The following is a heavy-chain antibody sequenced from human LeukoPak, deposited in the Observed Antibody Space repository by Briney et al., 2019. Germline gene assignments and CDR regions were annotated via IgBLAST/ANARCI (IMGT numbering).Heavy chain of an antibody. CDR3: ARDLCGGDCYYDAFDI. D-gene: IGHD2-21*02. Sequence: SETLSLTCTVSGGSISSYYWSWIRQPPGKGLEWIGYIYYSGSTNYNPSLKSRVTISVDTSKNQFSLKLSSVTAADTAVYYCARDLCGGDCYYDAFDIWGQGTMVTVSS. CDR2: IYYSGST. CDR1: GGSISSYY. V-gene: IGHV4-59*01. J-gene: IGHJ3*02.